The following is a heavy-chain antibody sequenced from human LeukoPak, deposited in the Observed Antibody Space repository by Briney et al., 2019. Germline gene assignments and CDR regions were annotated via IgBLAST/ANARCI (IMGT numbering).Heavy chain of an antibody. J-gene: IGHJ6*04. Sequence: GGSLRLSCAASGFSFSTTWIHWVRQAPGKGLVWVSRINSDGSSTIYADSVKGRFTISRDNAKNTVYLQMNSLRVEDTAVYYCARATTVTTWLDVWGKGTTVTISS. CDR2: INSDGSST. V-gene: IGHV3-74*01. CDR1: GFSFSTTW. D-gene: IGHD4-17*01. CDR3: ARATTVTTWLDV.